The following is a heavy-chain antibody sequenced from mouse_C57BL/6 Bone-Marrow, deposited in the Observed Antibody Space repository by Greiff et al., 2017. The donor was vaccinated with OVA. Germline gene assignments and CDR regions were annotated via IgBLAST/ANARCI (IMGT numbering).Heavy chain of an antibody. Sequence: EVQLQQSGPELVKPGASVKMSCKASGYTFTDYNMHWVKQSHGKSLEWIGYINPNNGGTSYNQKFKGKATLTVNKSSSTAYMELRSLTSEDSAVYYCARSYDGYAYFDYWGQGTTLTVSS. CDR3: ARSYDGYAYFDY. V-gene: IGHV1-22*01. CDR2: INPNNGGT. D-gene: IGHD2-3*01. CDR1: GYTFTDYN. J-gene: IGHJ2*01.